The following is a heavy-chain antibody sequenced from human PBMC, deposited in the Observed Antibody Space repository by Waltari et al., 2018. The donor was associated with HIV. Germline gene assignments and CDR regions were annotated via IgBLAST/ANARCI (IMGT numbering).Heavy chain of an antibody. CDR1: GGSFSGYY. V-gene: IGHV4-34*01. CDR3: ALGRSGSLGGDYYYYGMDV. J-gene: IGHJ6*02. Sequence: QVQLQQWGAGLLKPSETPSLTCAVYGGSFSGYYWSWIRQPPGKGLEWIGEINHSGSTNYNPSLKSRVTISVDTSKNQFSLKLSSVTAADTAVYYCALGRSGSLGGDYYYYGMDVWGQGTTVTVSS. D-gene: IGHD1-26*01. CDR2: INHSGST.